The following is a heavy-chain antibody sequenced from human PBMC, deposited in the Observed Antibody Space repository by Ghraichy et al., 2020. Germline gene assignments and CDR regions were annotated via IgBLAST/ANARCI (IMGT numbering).Heavy chain of an antibody. CDR1: GGSFSGYY. Sequence: SETLSLTCAVYGGSFSGYYWSWIRQPPGKGLEWIGEINHSGSTNYNPSLKSRVTISVDTSKNQFSLKLSSVTAADTAVYYCARGGGYSSSWHRPSDYWGQGTLVTVSS. V-gene: IGHV4-34*01. J-gene: IGHJ4*02. CDR2: INHSGST. CDR3: ARGGGYSSSWHRPSDY. D-gene: IGHD6-13*01.